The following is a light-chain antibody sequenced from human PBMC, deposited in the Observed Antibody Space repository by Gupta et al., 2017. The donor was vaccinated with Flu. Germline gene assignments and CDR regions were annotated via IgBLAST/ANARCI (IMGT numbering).Light chain of an antibody. Sequence: HSVLTQPPSAPGAPGQRVTISCSGSSSNFRSNTIYWYQQLPGTAPKVLMFSNNQRPSGVPDRFSGSQSGTSASLAISGLQSEDEADYYCAAWDDTLNAWVFGGGTKLTVL. CDR2: SNN. CDR3: AAWDDTLNAWV. V-gene: IGLV1-44*01. J-gene: IGLJ3*02. CDR1: SSNFRSNT.